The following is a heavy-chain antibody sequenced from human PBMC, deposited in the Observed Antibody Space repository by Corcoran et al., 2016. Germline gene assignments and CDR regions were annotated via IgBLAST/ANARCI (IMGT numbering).Heavy chain of an antibody. J-gene: IGHJ1*01. V-gene: IGHV3-15*01. CDR1: GFTFSNAW. CDR2: IKSKTDGGTT. Sequence: EVQLVESGGGLVKPGGSLRLSCAASGFTFSNAWMSWVRQAPGKGLEWVGRIKSKTDGGTTDYAAPVKGRFTISRDDSKNTLYLQMNSLKNEDTAVYYCTTGYCSSTSCYQHWGQGTLVTVSS. D-gene: IGHD2-2*01. CDR3: TTGYCSSTSCYQH.